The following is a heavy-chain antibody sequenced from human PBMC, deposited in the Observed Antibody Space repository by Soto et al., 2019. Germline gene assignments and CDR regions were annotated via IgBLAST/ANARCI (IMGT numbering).Heavy chain of an antibody. CDR1: GFSFSDYS. CDR2: ISKRITYT. CDR3: ARDMGYFYYNMDV. J-gene: IGHJ6*02. D-gene: IGHD3-10*01. V-gene: IGHV3-11*06. Sequence: QVQLVESGGGLVKPGGSLRLSCAASGFSFSDYSLSWFRQTPGKGLEWVSHISKRITYTYYAASVKGRFTISRDNAKNSLYLQMDRLRVEDTAVYYCARDMGYFYYNMDVWGQGTMVTVSS.